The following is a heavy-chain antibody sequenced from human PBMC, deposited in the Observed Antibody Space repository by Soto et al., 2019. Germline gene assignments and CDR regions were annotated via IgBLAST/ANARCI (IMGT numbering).Heavy chain of an antibody. CDR2: ISAYNGNT. J-gene: IGHJ6*02. CDR1: GYTFTSYG. CDR3: ARDRRPDEPDRPMDV. Sequence: ASVKVSCKASGYTFTSYGISWVRQAPGQGLEWMGWISAYNGNTNYAQKLQGRVTMTTDTSTSTAYMELRSLGSDDTAVYYCARDRRPDEPDRPMDVWGQGTTVTVSS. D-gene: IGHD6-6*01. V-gene: IGHV1-18*01.